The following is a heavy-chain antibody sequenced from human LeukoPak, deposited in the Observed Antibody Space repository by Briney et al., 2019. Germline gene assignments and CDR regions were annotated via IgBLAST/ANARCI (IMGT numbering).Heavy chain of an antibody. V-gene: IGHV3-23*01. Sequence: GGSLRLSCAASGFTFSSYAMSWVRQAPGKGLEWVSAISGSGGSTYYADSVKGRFTISRDNSKNTLYLQMNSLRAEDTAVYYCAKGVLRYFDWLSDFDYWGQGTLVTVSS. CDR1: GFTFSSYA. D-gene: IGHD3-9*01. J-gene: IGHJ4*02. CDR2: ISGSGGST. CDR3: AKGVLRYFDWLSDFDY.